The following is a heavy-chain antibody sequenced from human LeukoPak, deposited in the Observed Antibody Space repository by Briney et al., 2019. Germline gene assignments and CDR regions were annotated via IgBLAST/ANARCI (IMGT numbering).Heavy chain of an antibody. D-gene: IGHD2-2*01. CDR2: VRYDGSNK. J-gene: IGHJ3*02. Sequence: GGSLRLSCAASGFTFSAYGMHWVRQAPGKGLEWLAFVRYDGSNKYYADSVKGRFTISRDNSKNTLYLQMNSLRAEDTAVYYCARDWVVPAVTDAFDIWGQGTMVTVSS. CDR3: ARDWVVPAVTDAFDI. V-gene: IGHV3-30*02. CDR1: GFTFSAYG.